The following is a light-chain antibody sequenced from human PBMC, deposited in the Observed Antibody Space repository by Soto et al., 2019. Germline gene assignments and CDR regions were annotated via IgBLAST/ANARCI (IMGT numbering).Light chain of an antibody. CDR1: RSEVGGYNY. CDR3: SSYAGSNNHVV. CDR2: EVS. Sequence: QSALTQPPSASGSPGQSVTISCTGTRSEVGGYNYVSWYQQHPGKAPKLLIYEVSKRPSGVPDRFSGSKSGNTASLTVSGLQAEDEADYYCSSYAGSNNHVVFGGGTKLTVL. V-gene: IGLV2-8*01. J-gene: IGLJ2*01.